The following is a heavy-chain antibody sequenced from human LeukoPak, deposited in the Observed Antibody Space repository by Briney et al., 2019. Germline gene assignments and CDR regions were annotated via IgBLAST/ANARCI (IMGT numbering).Heavy chain of an antibody. J-gene: IGHJ4*02. CDR2: VHLGGRT. CDR3: ASEGGFYRTLDY. V-gene: IGHV4-4*02. CDR1: GGSFTSTNS. D-gene: IGHD3-3*01. Sequence: SETLSLTCDVSGGSFTSTNSWTWVRQPPGKGLGWIWEVHLGGRTNYNPPLKRRLIMTVNLHENQISLKLTSGTAGDTAVYYFASEGGFYRTLDYSGQGTLVTVSS.